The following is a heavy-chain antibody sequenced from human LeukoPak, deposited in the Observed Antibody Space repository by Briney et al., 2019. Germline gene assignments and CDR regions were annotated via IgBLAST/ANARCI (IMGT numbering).Heavy chain of an antibody. CDR3: ARDLGSSWYYFVY. V-gene: IGHV4-59*01. CDR2: IYYSGST. J-gene: IGHJ4*02. D-gene: IGHD6-13*01. CDR1: GGSISSYY. Sequence: SETLSLTCTVSGGSISSYYWSWIRQPPGKGLEWIGYIYYSGSTNYNPSLKSRVTISVDTSKNQFSLKLSSVTAADTAVYYCARDLGSSWYYFVYWGQGTLVTVSS.